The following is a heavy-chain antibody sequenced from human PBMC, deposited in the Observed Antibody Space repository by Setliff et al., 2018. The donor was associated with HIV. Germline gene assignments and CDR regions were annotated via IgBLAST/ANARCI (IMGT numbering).Heavy chain of an antibody. CDR1: GFTFSSYA. V-gene: IGHV3-64*01. Sequence: PGGSLRLSCAASGFTFSSYAMHWVRQAPGKGLEYVSAISSNGGSTYYANSVKGRFTISRDNSKNTLYLQMGSLRAEDMAVYYCARDGSGYDMDVWGQGTTVTVSS. CDR2: ISSNGGST. J-gene: IGHJ6*02. CDR3: ARDGSGYDMDV. D-gene: IGHD3-3*01.